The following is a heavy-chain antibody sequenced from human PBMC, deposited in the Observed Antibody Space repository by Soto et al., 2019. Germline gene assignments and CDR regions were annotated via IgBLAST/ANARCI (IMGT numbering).Heavy chain of an antibody. J-gene: IGHJ5*02. Sequence: QLQLQESGPGLVKPSETLSLTCTVSGGSISSSSYYWGWIRQPPGKGLEWIGSIYYSGSTYYNPSLKSRVTISVDTSKNQCSLKLSSVTAADTAVYYCARLRGPLSFMPLGSFDPWGQGTLVTVSS. CDR2: IYYSGST. CDR1: GGSISSSSYY. D-gene: IGHD2-2*01. CDR3: ARLRGPLSFMPLGSFDP. V-gene: IGHV4-39*01.